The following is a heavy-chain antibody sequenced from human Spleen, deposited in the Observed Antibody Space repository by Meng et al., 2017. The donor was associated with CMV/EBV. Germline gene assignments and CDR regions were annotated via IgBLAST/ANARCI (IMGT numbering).Heavy chain of an antibody. D-gene: IGHD3-16*01. V-gene: IGHV4-59*01. CDR3: ARGYVAYWFDP. J-gene: IGHJ5*02. CDR2: IYYSGST. CDR1: GGSISSYY. Sequence: GSLRLSCTVSGGSISSYYWSWIRQPPGKGLEWIGYIYYSGSTNYNPSLKSRVTISVDTSKNQFSLKLSSVTAADTAVYYCARGYVAYWFDPWGRGTLVTVSS.